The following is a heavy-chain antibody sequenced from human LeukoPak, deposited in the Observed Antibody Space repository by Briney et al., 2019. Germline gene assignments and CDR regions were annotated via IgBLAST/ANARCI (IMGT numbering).Heavy chain of an antibody. V-gene: IGHV3-64D*06. Sequence: GGSLRLSCSASGFTFSSSAMYWVRQAPGKGLEYVSAFSSDGSSTFYADSVKGRFTISRDNSKNMLYLQMSSLRADDTAVYYCVKSLKYYGSGRGLFDSWGQGILVTVSS. CDR2: FSSDGSST. J-gene: IGHJ4*02. CDR1: GFTFSSSA. CDR3: VKSLKYYGSGRGLFDS. D-gene: IGHD3-10*01.